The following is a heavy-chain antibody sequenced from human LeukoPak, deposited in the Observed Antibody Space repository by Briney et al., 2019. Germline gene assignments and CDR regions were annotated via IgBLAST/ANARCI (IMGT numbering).Heavy chain of an antibody. D-gene: IGHD6-13*01. J-gene: IGHJ4*02. CDR2: IFYTGGT. V-gene: IGHV4-59*01. Sequence: PSETLSLTCTVSRGSISNYYWSWIRQPPGKGLEWIGFIFYTGGTNYNPSLKSRVTISVDTSKNQFSLKLSSVTAADTAVYYCARVRSIAATGTGEYFDYWGQGTLVTVSS. CDR3: ARVRSIAATGTGEYFDY. CDR1: RGSISNYY.